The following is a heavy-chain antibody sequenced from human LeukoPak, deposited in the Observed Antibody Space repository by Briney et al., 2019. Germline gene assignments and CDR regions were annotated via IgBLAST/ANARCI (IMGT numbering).Heavy chain of an antibody. D-gene: IGHD1-7*01. CDR3: AREMGWNYGDY. Sequence: GGSLRLSCAASGFTFSTYWMTCVRQAPGKGLEWVANIKKDGSEKYYVDSVRGRFTISRDNAKNSLYLQMNSLRAEDTAVYYCAREMGWNYGDYWGQGTLVTVSS. V-gene: IGHV3-7*05. J-gene: IGHJ4*02. CDR1: GFTFSTYW. CDR2: IKKDGSEK.